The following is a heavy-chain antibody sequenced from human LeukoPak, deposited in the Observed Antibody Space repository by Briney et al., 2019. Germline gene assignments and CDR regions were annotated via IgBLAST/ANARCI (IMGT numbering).Heavy chain of an antibody. CDR1: GHFNSYD. CDR2: MNPNSGNT. J-gene: IGHJ4*02. V-gene: IGHV1-8*01. CDR3: ARGPGLLQTMPFDY. Sequence: GAGKVSCTASGHFNSYDINWVRQATGQGLEWMGWMNPNSGNTGYAQKFQGRVTMTRNTSITTAYMELSSLRSEDTAVYCCARGPGLLQTMPFDYWGQGTLVTVSS. D-gene: IGHD2-15*01.